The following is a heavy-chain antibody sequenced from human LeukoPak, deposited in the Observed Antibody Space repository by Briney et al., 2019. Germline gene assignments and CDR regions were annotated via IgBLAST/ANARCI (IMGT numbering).Heavy chain of an antibody. V-gene: IGHV3-21*01. Sequence: GGSLRLSCAASGFTFSSYSMNWVRQAPGKGLERVSSISSSSSYKSYADSVKSRFTISRDNAKNSLYLQMNSLRAEDTAVYYCAGQWLVLLGFDPWGQGTLVTVSS. J-gene: IGHJ5*02. CDR2: ISSSSSYK. CDR3: AGQWLVLLGFDP. CDR1: GFTFSSYS. D-gene: IGHD6-19*01.